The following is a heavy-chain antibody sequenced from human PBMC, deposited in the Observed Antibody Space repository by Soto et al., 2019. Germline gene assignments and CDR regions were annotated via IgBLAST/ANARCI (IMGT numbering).Heavy chain of an antibody. V-gene: IGHV4-59*01. Sequence: QVQLQESGPGLVKPSETLSLTCTVSGGSISSYYWSWIRQPPGKGLEWIGYIYYSGSTNYNPSLKSRVTISVDTSKNQFSLKLSSVTAADTAVYYCARNPSGYSFPPNFDYWGQGTLVTVSS. J-gene: IGHJ4*02. CDR3: ARNPSGYSFPPNFDY. CDR1: GGSISSYY. D-gene: IGHD3-22*01. CDR2: IYYSGST.